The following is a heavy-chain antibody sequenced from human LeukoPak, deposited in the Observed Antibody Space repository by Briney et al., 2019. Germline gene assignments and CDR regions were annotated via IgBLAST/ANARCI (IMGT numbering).Heavy chain of an antibody. CDR1: GFPFSSYW. CDR3: TTKVFGPMDV. CDR2: IKSKTDGGTT. D-gene: IGHD1-14*01. Sequence: PGGSLRLSCVASGFPFSSYWMTWVRQAPGKGLEWVGRIKSKTDGGTTDYAAPVKGRFIISRDDSKNTLYLQMNSLKTEDTAVYYCTTKVFGPMDVWGQGTTVTVSS. V-gene: IGHV3-15*01. J-gene: IGHJ6*02.